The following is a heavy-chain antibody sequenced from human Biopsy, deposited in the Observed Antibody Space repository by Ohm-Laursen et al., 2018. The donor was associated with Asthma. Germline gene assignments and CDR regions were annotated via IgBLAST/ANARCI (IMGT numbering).Heavy chain of an antibody. CDR3: ARGYSGSDRIVYYYSGLEV. D-gene: IGHD5-12*01. CDR2: LIPVLGTP. J-gene: IGHJ6*02. Sequence: CWLKVACKASGDSFSNYAISWVRQAPGQGLEWMGGLIPVLGTPDHAQMFEGRVTITADESTSTAYMELSSLSSEDTAVYYCARGYSGSDRIVYYYSGLEVWGQGTTVTVSS. V-gene: IGHV1-69*01. CDR1: GDSFSNYA.